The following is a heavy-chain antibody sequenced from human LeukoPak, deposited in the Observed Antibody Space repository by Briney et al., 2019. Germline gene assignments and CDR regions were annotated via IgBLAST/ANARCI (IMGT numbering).Heavy chain of an antibody. D-gene: IGHD1-26*01. Sequence: SGGSLRLSCAASGFTFSTNYMSWVRQAPGKGLEWVSVIYSGGSPYYADSVKGRFTISRDNSKNTLYLQMNSLRAEDTAVYYCAKGAGGSGRCWGQGTLVTVSS. CDR1: GFTFSTNY. V-gene: IGHV3-53*01. CDR3: AKGAGGSGRC. J-gene: IGHJ4*02. CDR2: IYSGGSP.